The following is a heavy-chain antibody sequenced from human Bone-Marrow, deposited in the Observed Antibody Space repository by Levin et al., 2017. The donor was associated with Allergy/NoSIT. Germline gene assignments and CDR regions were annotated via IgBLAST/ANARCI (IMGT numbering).Heavy chain of an antibody. CDR3: AGLAPKRDAFDI. V-gene: IGHV4-59*01. D-gene: IGHD2-21*01. CDR1: GGSISSYY. CDR2: IYYSGST. Sequence: SETLSLTCTVSGGSISSYYWSWIRQPPEKGLEWIGYIYYSGSTNYNPSLKSRVTISVDTSRNQFSLMLSSVTAADTAVYCCAGLAPKRDAFDIWGQGTVVTVSS. J-gene: IGHJ3*02.